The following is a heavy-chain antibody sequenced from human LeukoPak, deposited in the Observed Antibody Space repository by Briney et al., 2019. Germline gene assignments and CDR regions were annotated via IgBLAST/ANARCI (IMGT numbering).Heavy chain of an antibody. Sequence: GGSLGLSCAASGFTFSSYWMHWVRQAPGKGLVWVSRINTDGSSTSYADSVKGRFTISRDNAKNTLYLQMSSLGAEDTAVYYCARHRVYGYYFDYWGQGTLVTVSS. D-gene: IGHD3-10*01. CDR1: GFTFSSYW. CDR2: INTDGSST. J-gene: IGHJ4*02. CDR3: ARHRVYGYYFDY. V-gene: IGHV3-74*01.